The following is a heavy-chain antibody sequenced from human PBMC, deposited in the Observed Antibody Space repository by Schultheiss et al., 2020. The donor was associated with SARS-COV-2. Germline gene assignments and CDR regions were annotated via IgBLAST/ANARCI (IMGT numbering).Heavy chain of an antibody. CDR1: GGSISSGGYY. Sequence: SETLSLTCAVSGGSISSGGYYWSWIRQPPGEGLEWIASISYSGSTYYNPSLRSRVSISVDTSKNQFSLNLSSVTAADTAVYYCARQMSPVARLDYWGQGTLVTVSS. CDR2: ISYSGST. CDR3: ARQMSPVARLDY. V-gene: IGHV4-39*01. D-gene: IGHD4-23*01. J-gene: IGHJ4*02.